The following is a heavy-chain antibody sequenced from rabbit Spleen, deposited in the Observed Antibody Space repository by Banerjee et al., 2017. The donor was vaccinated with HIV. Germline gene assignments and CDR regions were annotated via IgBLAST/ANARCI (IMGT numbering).Heavy chain of an antibody. CDR2: IYTGNSGST. D-gene: IGHD2-1*01. CDR3: ARGFYTYDYYANFYGYYFNL. V-gene: IGHV1S40*01. J-gene: IGHJ4*01. CDR1: GFSFSSSYW. Sequence: QSLEESGGDLVKPGASLTLTCTASGFSFSSSYWICWVRQAPGKGLEWIACIYTGNSGSTYYASWAKGRFTGSKTSSTTVTLQMTSLTAADTATYFCARGFYTYDYYANFYGYYFNLWGQGTLVTVS.